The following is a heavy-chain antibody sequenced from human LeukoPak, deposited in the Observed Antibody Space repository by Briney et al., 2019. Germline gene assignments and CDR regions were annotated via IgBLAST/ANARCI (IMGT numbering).Heavy chain of an antibody. V-gene: IGHV5-51*01. D-gene: IGHD2-2*02. CDR2: IYPGDSDT. CDR3: ARHLSLRYCSSTSCYKRYNWFDP. J-gene: IGHJ5*02. Sequence: GESLQIYCEGSGYNFTSYWIGWVRQMPGKGVEWMGIIYPGDSDTRYSPSFQGQVTISADKSISTAYLQWSSLKASDTAMYYCARHLSLRYCSSTSCYKRYNWFDPWGQGTLVTVSS. CDR1: GYNFTSYW.